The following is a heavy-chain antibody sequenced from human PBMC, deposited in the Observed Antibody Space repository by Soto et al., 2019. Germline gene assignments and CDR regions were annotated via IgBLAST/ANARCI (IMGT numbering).Heavy chain of an antibody. CDR2: INESGST. Sequence: SETLSLTCAVYGGSFSGHYWSWIRQPPGKGLEWIGEINESGSTKCNPSLKSRVTTSLDTSKNQFSLKLSSVTAADTAVYYCARSRRGFGSSWYDWFDPWGQGTLVTVSS. J-gene: IGHJ5*02. CDR3: ARSRRGFGSSWYDWFDP. V-gene: IGHV4-34*01. D-gene: IGHD6-13*01. CDR1: GGSFSGHY.